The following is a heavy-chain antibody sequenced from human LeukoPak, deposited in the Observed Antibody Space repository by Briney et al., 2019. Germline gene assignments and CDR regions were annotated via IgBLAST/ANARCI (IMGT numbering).Heavy chain of an antibody. V-gene: IGHV1-69*04. Sequence: SVRVSCKASGGTLSSDAISWVRQAPGQGLEWMGRIIPILGIANYAQKFQGRVTITADKSTSTAYMELSSLRSEDTAVYYCASPSAKFVYYYYYGMDVWGQGTTVTVSS. CDR2: IIPILGIA. J-gene: IGHJ6*02. D-gene: IGHD2-15*01. CDR1: GGTLSSDA. CDR3: ASPSAKFVYYYYYGMDV.